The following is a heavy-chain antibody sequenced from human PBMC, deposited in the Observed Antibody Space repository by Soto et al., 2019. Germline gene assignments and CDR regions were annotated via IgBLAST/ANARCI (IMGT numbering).Heavy chain of an antibody. CDR1: GFTFRSSA. CDR2: ISGSGDST. V-gene: IGHV3-23*01. D-gene: IGHD1-26*01. Sequence: GGSLRLSCAASGFTFRSSAMSWVRQAPGKGLEWASSISGSGDSTYFADSVKGRFTISRDNAKNTLYLQTSSLRAEDTAVYYCASWELLNWFDPWGQGTLVTVSS. CDR3: ASWELLNWFDP. J-gene: IGHJ5*02.